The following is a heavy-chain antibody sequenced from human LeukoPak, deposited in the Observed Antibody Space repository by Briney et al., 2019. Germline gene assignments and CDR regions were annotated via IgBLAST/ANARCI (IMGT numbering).Heavy chain of an antibody. V-gene: IGHV3-7*01. J-gene: IGHJ4*02. CDR1: DFTFSIYW. Sequence: SGGSPRLSCTASDFTFSIYWMSWVRQAPGRGLEWVANINQPGTEQYYVDSVNGRFTISRDNAKNLLYLQMNSLRAEDTAVYYCARSPATGTVDYWGQGTLVTVSS. CDR3: ARSPATGTVDY. CDR2: INQPGTEQ. D-gene: IGHD1-1*01.